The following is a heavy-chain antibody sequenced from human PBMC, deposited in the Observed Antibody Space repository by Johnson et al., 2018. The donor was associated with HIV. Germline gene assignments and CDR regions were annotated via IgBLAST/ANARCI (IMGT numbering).Heavy chain of an antibody. CDR1: GFTFSSYG. D-gene: IGHD6-6*01. Sequence: QVQLVESGGGLIQPGGSLRLSCAASGFTFSSYGMHWVRQAPGKGLEWVAFIRYDGINKYYADSVKGRFSISRDNAKNSLYLQMNSLRAEDTAVYYCARELVRYAFDIWGQGTMVTVSS. CDR2: IRYDGINK. J-gene: IGHJ3*02. V-gene: IGHV3-30*02. CDR3: ARELVRYAFDI.